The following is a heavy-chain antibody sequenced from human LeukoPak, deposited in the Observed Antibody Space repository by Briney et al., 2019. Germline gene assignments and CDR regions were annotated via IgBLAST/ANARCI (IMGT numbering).Heavy chain of an antibody. V-gene: IGHV1-3*03. CDR3: ARDVSVATYYFDY. Sequence: ASVKVSCEASGYTFTSYAMHWVRQAPGQRLEWMGWINAGDGNIKYSQDFQGRVTITRDTSASTAYMDLSSLRSEDVAVYYCARDVSVATYYFDYWGQGTLVTVSS. CDR1: GYTFTSYA. CDR2: INAGDGNI. J-gene: IGHJ4*02. D-gene: IGHD5-12*01.